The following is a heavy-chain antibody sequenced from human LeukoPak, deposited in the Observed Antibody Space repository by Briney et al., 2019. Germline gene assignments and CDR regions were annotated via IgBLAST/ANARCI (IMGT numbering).Heavy chain of an antibody. J-gene: IGHJ5*02. CDR1: GGSISSSSYY. D-gene: IGHD1-26*01. CDR3: AKRQSGSYWLNWFDP. V-gene: IGHV4-39*07. CDR2: IYYSGST. Sequence: SETLSLTCTVSGGSISSSSYYWGWIRQPPGKGLEWIGSIYYSGSTYYNPSLKSRVTISVDTSKNQFSLKLSSVTAADTAVYYCAKRQSGSYWLNWFDPWGQGTLVTVSS.